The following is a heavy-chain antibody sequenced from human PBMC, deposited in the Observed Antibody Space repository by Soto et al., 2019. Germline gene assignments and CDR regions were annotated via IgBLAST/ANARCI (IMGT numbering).Heavy chain of an antibody. J-gene: IGHJ4*02. CDR2: IYYSGST. D-gene: IGHD3-22*01. CDR1: GGSISSYC. Sequence: PSETLSLTCTVSGGSISSYCWSWIRQPPGKGLEWIGYIYYSGSTNYNPSLKSRVTISVDTSKNQFSLKLSSVTAADTAVYYCARSGYYYDSSGSFDYWGQGTLVTVSS. CDR3: ARSGYYYDSSGSFDY. V-gene: IGHV4-59*01.